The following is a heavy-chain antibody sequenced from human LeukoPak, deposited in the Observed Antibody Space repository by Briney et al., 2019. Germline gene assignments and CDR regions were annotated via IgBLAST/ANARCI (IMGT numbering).Heavy chain of an antibody. V-gene: IGHV4-59*11. D-gene: IGHD3-22*01. J-gene: IGHJ5*02. Sequence: SETLSLTCTVSGGSISSHYWSWIRQPPGKGLEWIGYIYYSGSTNYNPSLKSRVTISVDTSKNQFSLKLSSVTAADTAVYYCARGCDSSGYYLNWFDPWGQGTLVTVSS. CDR3: ARGCDSSGYYLNWFDP. CDR1: GGSISSHY. CDR2: IYYSGST.